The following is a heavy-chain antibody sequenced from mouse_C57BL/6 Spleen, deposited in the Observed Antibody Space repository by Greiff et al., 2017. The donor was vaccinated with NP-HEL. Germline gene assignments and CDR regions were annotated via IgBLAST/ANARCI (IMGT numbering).Heavy chain of an antibody. CDR2: IWSGGST. Sequence: QVQLQQSGPGLVQPSQRLSITCTVSGFSLTSYGVHWVRQSPGKGLEWLGVIWSGGSTDYNAAFISRLSISKDNSKSQVFFKMNSLQADDTAIYYCARTSHYYGSSYGYAMDYWGQGTSVTVSS. CDR3: ARTSHYYGSSYGYAMDY. J-gene: IGHJ4*01. V-gene: IGHV2-2*01. D-gene: IGHD1-1*01. CDR1: GFSLTSYG.